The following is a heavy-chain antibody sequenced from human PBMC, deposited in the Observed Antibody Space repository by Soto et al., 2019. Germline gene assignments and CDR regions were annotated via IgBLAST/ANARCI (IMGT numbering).Heavy chain of an antibody. CDR2: IIPVLDVT. Sequence: QAQLVQSGAEVKKPGSSVKVSCKASGGTLNRETFSWVRQAPGQGLQWMGRIIPVLDVTEYPQNFQGRVTITADTSTSTVYLALSGLGSDDTAVYYCARGGKLGGDLDVWGKGTPVIVSS. D-gene: IGHD3-10*01. J-gene: IGHJ6*04. CDR3: ARGGKLGGDLDV. V-gene: IGHV1-69*02. CDR1: GGTLNRET.